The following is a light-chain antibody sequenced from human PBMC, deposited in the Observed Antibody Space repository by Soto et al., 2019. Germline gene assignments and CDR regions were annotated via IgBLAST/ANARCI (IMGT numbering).Light chain of an antibody. CDR2: EVT. Sequence: QSALTQPASVSGSPRQSITISCSGTNSDIGASNYVSWYQHHPDKAPKLIIYEVTDRPSGVSYRFSGSKSGNTASLTISGLQAEDEADYYCSSYTTTNTVIFGGGTKVTVL. CDR3: SSYTTTNTVI. CDR1: NSDIGASNY. J-gene: IGLJ2*01. V-gene: IGLV2-14*01.